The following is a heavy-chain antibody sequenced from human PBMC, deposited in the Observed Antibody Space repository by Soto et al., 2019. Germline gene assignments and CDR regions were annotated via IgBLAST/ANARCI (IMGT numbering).Heavy chain of an antibody. Sequence: ASVKVSCKASGHAFTNYYIHWVRQAPGQGLEWMGIINPSGGSTSYAQKFQGRVTMTRDTSTSTVYMELSSLRSEDTAVYYCARGVGYCLTTSCYPDYYYGMDVWGQGTTVTVSS. J-gene: IGHJ6*02. CDR3: ARGVGYCLTTSCYPDYYYGMDV. CDR1: GHAFTNYY. V-gene: IGHV1-46*01. CDR2: INPSGGST. D-gene: IGHD2-2*01.